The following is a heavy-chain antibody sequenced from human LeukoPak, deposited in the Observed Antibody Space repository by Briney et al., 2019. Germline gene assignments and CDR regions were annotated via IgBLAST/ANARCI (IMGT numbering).Heavy chain of an antibody. V-gene: IGHV3-23*01. J-gene: IGHJ4*02. D-gene: IGHD1-14*01. Sequence: PGGSLRLSCAASGFTLSKNAMSWVRQAPGKGLEWVSAISAITVSTYYADSVKGRFTISRDDSKNTLSLQMNSLTAEDTAVYYCAKKSGNLYYFDYWGQGSLVTVSS. CDR1: GFTLSKNA. CDR2: ISAITVST. CDR3: AKKSGNLYYFDY.